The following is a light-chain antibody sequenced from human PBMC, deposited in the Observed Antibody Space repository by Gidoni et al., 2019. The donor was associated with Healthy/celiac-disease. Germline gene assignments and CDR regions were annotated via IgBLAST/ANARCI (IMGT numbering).Light chain of an antibody. V-gene: IGKV1-39*01. Sequence: DIQMTQSPSSLSASVGDRVTITCRESPSIRRDLNWYQQKPGTAPKLLLYAASILQSGVPSRFSGSGSGTDFTLTISILQPEDFATYYCQQSYSFFGPGTKVDIK. CDR2: AAS. J-gene: IGKJ3*01. CDR3: QQSYSF. CDR1: PSIRRD.